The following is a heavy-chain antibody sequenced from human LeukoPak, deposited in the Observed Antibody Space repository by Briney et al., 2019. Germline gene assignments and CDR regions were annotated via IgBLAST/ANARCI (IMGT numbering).Heavy chain of an antibody. V-gene: IGHV3-66*01. CDR2: IYSGGST. J-gene: IGHJ4*02. CDR1: GFTVSSNY. D-gene: IGHD3-10*01. CDR3: ARVPWDGSGSDY. Sequence: GGSLRLSCAASGFTVSSNYMSWVRQAPGKGLEWVSVIYSGGSTYYADSVKGRFTISRDNSKNTLYLQMNSLRAEDTAVYYCARVPWDGSGSDYWGQGTLVTVSP.